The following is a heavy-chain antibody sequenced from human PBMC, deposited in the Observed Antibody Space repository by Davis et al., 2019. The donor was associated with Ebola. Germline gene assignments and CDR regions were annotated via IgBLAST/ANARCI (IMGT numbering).Heavy chain of an antibody. J-gene: IGHJ4*02. CDR1: TFTFSTYS. CDR2: ISDSSYYI. Sequence: GESLKISCEVSTFTFSTYSMNWVRQAPGKGLEWVASISDSSYYIHYADSLKGRFTISRDNAKNSLYLQMNSLRAEDTAVYYCARDSRGVGADLDYWGQGTLVTVSS. CDR3: ARDSRGVGADLDY. D-gene: IGHD6-25*01. V-gene: IGHV3-21*01.